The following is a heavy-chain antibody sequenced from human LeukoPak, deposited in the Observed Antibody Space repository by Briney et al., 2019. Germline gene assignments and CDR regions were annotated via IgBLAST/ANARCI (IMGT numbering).Heavy chain of an antibody. J-gene: IGHJ4*02. CDR2: IYYSGSI. V-gene: IGHV4-39*01. Sequence: SETLSLTCTVSGGSISSSSYYWGWIRQPPGKGLEWIGSIYYSGSIYYNPSLKSRVTISVDTSKNQFSLKLSFVTAANTAVYYCASLRERSYYARGFDYWGQGTLVTVSS. CDR1: GGSISSSSYY. D-gene: IGHD3-3*01. CDR3: ASLRERSYYARGFDY.